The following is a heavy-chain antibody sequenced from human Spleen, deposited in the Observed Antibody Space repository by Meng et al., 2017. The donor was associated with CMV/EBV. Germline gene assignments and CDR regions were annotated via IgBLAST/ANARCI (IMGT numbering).Heavy chain of an antibody. J-gene: IGHJ3*02. CDR3: ARDRGYCSGTSCPGDAFDI. Sequence: SETLSLTCAVSGGSVTTSNYHWVWIRQSPGKGLEWIGYIYYSGSTYNDPSLKSRVTISVDTSKNQFSLKLSSVTAADTAVYYCARDRGYCSGTSCPGDAFDIWGQGTMVTVSS. D-gene: IGHD2-2*01. CDR2: IYYSGST. CDR1: GGSVTTSNYH. V-gene: IGHV4-61*01.